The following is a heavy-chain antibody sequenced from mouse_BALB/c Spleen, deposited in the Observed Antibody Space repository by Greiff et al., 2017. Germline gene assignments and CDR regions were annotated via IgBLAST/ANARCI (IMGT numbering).Heavy chain of an antibody. J-gene: IGHJ2*01. D-gene: IGHD2-10*02. CDR3: AVYGNYDY. CDR1: GYTFTSYW. V-gene: IGHV1S81*02. CDR2: INPSNGRT. Sequence: QVQLQQSGAELVKPGASVKLSCKASGYTFTSYWMHWVKQRPGQGLEWIGEINPSNGRTNYNEKFKSKATLTVDKSSSTAYMQLSSLTSEDSAVYYCAVYGNYDYWGQGTTLTVSS.